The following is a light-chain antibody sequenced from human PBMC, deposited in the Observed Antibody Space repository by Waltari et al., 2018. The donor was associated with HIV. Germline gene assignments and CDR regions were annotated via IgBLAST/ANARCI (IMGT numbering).Light chain of an antibody. Sequence: DIQMTQSPSSLSASVGDTVTITCRASQDISNSLSWFQQQPGKVPILLVHGAFMLQRVVPSRFRGSGSGTDYTLTISGLQAEDFATYFCQQYFGLPLTFGGGTRVEI. J-gene: IGKJ4*01. V-gene: IGKV1-NL1*01. CDR3: QQYFGLPLT. CDR2: GAF. CDR1: QDISNS.